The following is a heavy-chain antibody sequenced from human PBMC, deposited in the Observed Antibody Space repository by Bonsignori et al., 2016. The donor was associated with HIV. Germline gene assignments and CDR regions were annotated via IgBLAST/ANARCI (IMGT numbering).Heavy chain of an antibody. J-gene: IGHJ4*02. D-gene: IGHD6-19*01. CDR2: ISSSGSTI. Sequence: GESLKISCAASGFTFSDYYMSWIRQAPGKGLEWVSYISSSGSTIYYADSVKGRFTISRDNAKNSLYLQMNSLRAEDTAVYYCRESQILPAGWYYFDYWGQGTLVTVSS. CDR3: RESQILPAGWYYFDY. V-gene: IGHV3-11*01. CDR1: GFTFSDYY.